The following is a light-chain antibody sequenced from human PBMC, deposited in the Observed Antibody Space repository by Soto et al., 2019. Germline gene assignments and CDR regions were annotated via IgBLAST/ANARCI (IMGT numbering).Light chain of an antibody. CDR1: QSVSNN. CDR3: HQYNTLPFT. Sequence: DILMTQSPSTLSVSAGERATISCRASQSVSNNLAWYQQKPGQAPRLLIYGASTRATGIPARFSGSGAGTEFILTISSLQYEDFAVYYCHQYNTLPFTFGPGTKVDIK. J-gene: IGKJ3*01. V-gene: IGKV3-15*01. CDR2: GAS.